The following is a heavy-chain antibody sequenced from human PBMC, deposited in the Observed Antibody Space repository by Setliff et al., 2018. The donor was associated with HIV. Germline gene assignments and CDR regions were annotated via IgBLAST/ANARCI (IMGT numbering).Heavy chain of an antibody. CDR2: IYYTGST. V-gene: IGHV4-59*01. D-gene: IGHD1-1*01. J-gene: IGHJ4*02. CDR1: GGYISTYF. CDR3: ARNSQKGIQPLLLAS. Sequence: PSETLSLTCTVSGGYISTYFWSWVRQTPGKGLEWIGYIYYTGSTSYNPSFRSRVTISVDTSKNQFSLMLDAVTAADTAVYYCARNSQKGIQPLLLASLGPGTLVTVSS.